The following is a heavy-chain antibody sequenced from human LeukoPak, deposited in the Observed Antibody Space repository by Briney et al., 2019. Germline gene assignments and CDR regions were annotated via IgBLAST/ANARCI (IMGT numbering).Heavy chain of an antibody. Sequence: ASVKLSCTASGYTFTSYGISWVRQAPGPGLEWMGWISAYNGNTNYAQKLQGRVTMTTDTSTSTAYMELRSLRSDDTAVNYCARLYCSSTSCYTGYYYYGMDVWGQGTTVTASS. CDR1: GYTFTSYG. J-gene: IGHJ6*02. V-gene: IGHV1-18*01. CDR3: ARLYCSSTSCYTGYYYYGMDV. D-gene: IGHD2-2*02. CDR2: ISAYNGNT.